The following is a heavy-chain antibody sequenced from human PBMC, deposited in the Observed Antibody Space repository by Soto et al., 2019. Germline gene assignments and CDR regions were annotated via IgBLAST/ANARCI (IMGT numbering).Heavy chain of an antibody. CDR1: GYTFTGYY. CDR2: INPKSGGT. V-gene: IGHV1-2*02. J-gene: IGHJ5*02. CDR3: ARQSRIASRPGPGGFDP. Sequence: QVQLVQSGAEVKKPGASVKVSCKASGYTFTGYYMHWVRQAPGQGLEWRGWINPKSGGTNYAQKLQGRVTMTRDTYISTAYMELSRLRSDDTAVYYCARQSRIASRPGPGGFDPWGQGTLVTVSS. D-gene: IGHD6-6*01.